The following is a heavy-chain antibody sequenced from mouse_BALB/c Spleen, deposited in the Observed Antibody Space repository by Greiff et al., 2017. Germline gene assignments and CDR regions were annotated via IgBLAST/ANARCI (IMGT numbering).Heavy chain of an antibody. CDR1: GYSITSDYA. V-gene: IGHV3-2*02. Sequence: EVQGVESGPGLVKPSQSLSLTCTVTGYSITSDYAWNWIRQFPGNKLEWMGYISYSGSTSYNPSLKSRISITRDTSKNQFFLQLNSVTTEDTATYYCASRLWLFDYWGQGTTLTVSS. J-gene: IGHJ2*01. CDR3: ASRLWLFDY. CDR2: ISYSGST. D-gene: IGHD2-2*01.